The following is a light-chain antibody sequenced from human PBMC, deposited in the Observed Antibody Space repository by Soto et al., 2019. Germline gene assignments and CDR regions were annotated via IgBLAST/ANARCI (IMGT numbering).Light chain of an antibody. V-gene: IGLV2-14*01. CDR1: SSDVGGYNY. J-gene: IGLJ3*02. CDR3: SSYTSSSTPPWV. CDR2: DVS. Sequence: QSVLTQPASVSGSPGQSITISYTGTSSDVGGYNYVSWYQQHPGKAPKLMIYDVSNRPSGVSNRFSGSKSGNTASLTISGLQAEDEADYYCSSYTSSSTPPWVFGGGTKLTVL.